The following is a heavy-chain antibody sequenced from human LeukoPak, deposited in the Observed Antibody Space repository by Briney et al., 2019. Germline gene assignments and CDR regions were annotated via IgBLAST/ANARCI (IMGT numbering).Heavy chain of an antibody. CDR2: IYSGST. CDR3: AKFSRTGGSCYG. Sequence: SETLSLTCTVSGGSISSSSYYWDWIRQPPGKGLEWIGSIYSGSTYYNPSLKSRVTISVDTSKNQFSLKLSSVTAADTAVYYCAKFSRTGGSCYGWGQGTLVTVSS. CDR1: GGSISSSSYY. V-gene: IGHV4-39*01. J-gene: IGHJ4*02. D-gene: IGHD2-15*01.